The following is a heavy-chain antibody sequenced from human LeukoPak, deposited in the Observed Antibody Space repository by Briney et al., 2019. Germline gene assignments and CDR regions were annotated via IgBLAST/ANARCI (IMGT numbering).Heavy chain of an antibody. V-gene: IGHV4-4*02. CDR1: GGSITSSNW. CDR3: ARDVQGAFFDI. J-gene: IGHJ3*02. CDR2: IYHTGST. Sequence: NPSETLSLTCAVSGGSITSSNWWSWVRQPPGKGLEWIGEIYHTGSTNYNPSLKSRVTVSVDRSKNQFSLKLSSVTAADTAVYYCARDVQGAFFDIWGQGTMVTVSS. D-gene: IGHD4/OR15-4a*01.